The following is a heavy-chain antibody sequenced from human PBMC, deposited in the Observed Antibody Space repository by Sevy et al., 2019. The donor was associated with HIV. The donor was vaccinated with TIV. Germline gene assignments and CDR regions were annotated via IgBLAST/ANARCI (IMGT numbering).Heavy chain of an antibody. J-gene: IGHJ3*02. CDR3: AKWDYGDSDAFDI. CDR2: ISGSGGST. CDR1: GFTFSSYA. D-gene: IGHD4-17*01. V-gene: IGHV3-23*01. Sequence: GGSLRLSCAASGFTFSSYAMSWVRQAPGKGLEGVSAISGSGGSTYYADTGKGRFTISRDNSKNTLYLQMNSLRAEDTAVYYCAKWDYGDSDAFDIWGQGTMVTVSS.